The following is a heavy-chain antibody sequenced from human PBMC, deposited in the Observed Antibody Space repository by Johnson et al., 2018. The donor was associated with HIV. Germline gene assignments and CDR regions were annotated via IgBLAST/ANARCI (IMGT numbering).Heavy chain of an antibody. CDR1: GFTFSNYA. D-gene: IGHD3-22*01. Sequence: VQLVESGGGLVQPGGSLRLSCTASGFTFSNYAMSWVRQAPGKGLEWVSGISWNSGSIGYADSVKGRFTISRDNAKNSLYLQMNSLRAEDTALYYCAKDLSTAYYDSSEDTFDIWGQGTMVTVSS. CDR3: AKDLSTAYYDSSEDTFDI. V-gene: IGHV3-9*01. J-gene: IGHJ3*02. CDR2: ISWNSGSI.